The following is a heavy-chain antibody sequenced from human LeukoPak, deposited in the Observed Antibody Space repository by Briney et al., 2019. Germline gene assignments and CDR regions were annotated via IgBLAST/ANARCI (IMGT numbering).Heavy chain of an antibody. CDR1: GHSISSGYY. D-gene: IGHD3-22*01. Sequence: PSETLSLTCTVSGHSISSGYYWGWIRQPPGKGLEWIGSIYHSGSTYYNPSLKSQVTISVDTSKNQFSLKLSSVTAADTAVYYCARGAYDSSGQSDYWGQGTLVTVSS. V-gene: IGHV4-38-2*02. J-gene: IGHJ4*02. CDR3: ARGAYDSSGQSDY. CDR2: IYHSGST.